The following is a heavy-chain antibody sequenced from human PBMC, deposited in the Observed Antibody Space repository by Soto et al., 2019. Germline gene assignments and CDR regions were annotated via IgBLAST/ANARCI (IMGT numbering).Heavy chain of an antibody. CDR2: ISSSSSYI. D-gene: IGHD3-10*01. J-gene: IGHJ4*02. CDR1: GFTFSSYS. Sequence: GGSLRLSCAASGFTFSSYSMNWVRQAPGKGLEWVSSISSSSSYIYYADSVKGRFTISRDNAKNSLYLQMNSLRAEDTAVYYCARDLWFGESYFVYSGPGTLVSVFS. V-gene: IGHV3-21*01. CDR3: ARDLWFGESYFVY.